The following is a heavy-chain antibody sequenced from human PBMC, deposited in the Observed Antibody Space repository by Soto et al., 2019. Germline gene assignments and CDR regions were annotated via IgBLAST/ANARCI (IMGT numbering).Heavy chain of an antibody. J-gene: IGHJ4*02. V-gene: IGHV2-5*02. CDR3: AHRAGLQRNWDGGCFDH. D-gene: IGHD1-1*01. CDR1: GFSLSTSGVG. Sequence: QITLKESGPTRVRPTQTLTLTCTFSGFSLSTSGVGVGWIRQPPGKALEWLAFIYWDDDKRYSPSLRSRLTITKDTSRNQVVLTMTHMDPVDTASYYCAHRAGLQRNWDGGCFDHWGLGTLVTVSS. CDR2: IYWDDDK.